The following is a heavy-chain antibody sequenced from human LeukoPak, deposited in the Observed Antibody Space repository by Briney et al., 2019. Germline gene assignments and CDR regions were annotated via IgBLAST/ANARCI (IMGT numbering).Heavy chain of an antibody. CDR2: FDPEDGET. J-gene: IGHJ4*02. Sequence: ASVKVSCKVSGYTLTELSMHWVRQAPGKGREWMGGFDPEDGETIYAQKFQGRVTMTEDTSTDTAYMELSSLRSEDTAVYYCATSIVGATHFDYWGQGTLVTVSS. CDR1: GYTLTELS. CDR3: ATSIVGATHFDY. D-gene: IGHD1-26*01. V-gene: IGHV1-24*01.